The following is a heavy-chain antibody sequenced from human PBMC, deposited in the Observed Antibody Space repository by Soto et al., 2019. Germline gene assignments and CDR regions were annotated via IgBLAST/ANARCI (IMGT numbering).Heavy chain of an antibody. V-gene: IGHV1-69*12. Sequence: QVQLVQSGAEVKKPGSSVKVSCKASGGTFSSYAISWVRQAPGQGLEWMGGIIPIFGTANYAQKFQGRVTITADEATSTAFMELSSLRSEATAVYYRARGDYDFRPYYFDYWGQGTLVTVSS. CDR3: ARGDYDFRPYYFDY. J-gene: IGHJ4*02. D-gene: IGHD3-3*01. CDR1: GGTFSSYA. CDR2: IIPIFGTA.